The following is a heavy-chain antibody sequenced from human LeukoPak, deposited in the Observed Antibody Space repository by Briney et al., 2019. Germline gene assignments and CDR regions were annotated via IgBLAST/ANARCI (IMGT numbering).Heavy chain of an antibody. D-gene: IGHD3-9*01. CDR2: ICYYSGST. Sequence: SQTLSLTCTVSGDSINSGGYYWSWIRQHPGKGLEWIGYICYYSGSTYYNPSLKSRATISVDTSKNQFSLRLSSVTAADTDVYYCARSLTAYCFYSWGQGTLVTVSS. CDR3: ARSLTAYCFYS. J-gene: IGHJ4*02. V-gene: IGHV4-31*03. CDR1: GDSINSGGYY.